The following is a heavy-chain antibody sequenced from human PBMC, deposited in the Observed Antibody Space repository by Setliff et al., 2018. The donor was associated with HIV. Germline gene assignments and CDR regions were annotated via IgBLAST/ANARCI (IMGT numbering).Heavy chain of an antibody. CDR1: GYSISRDHY. J-gene: IGHJ4*02. Sequence: PSETLSLTCAVSGYSISRDHYWAWIRQPPGKGLEYIGNIYHSGSTLYKPSLKSRVTMSVDTSKNQFSLKLNSVTAADTAVYHCARLSSYRSSSYYFDYWGQGALVTVSS. V-gene: IGHV4-38-2*01. CDR3: ARLSSYRSSSYYFDY. D-gene: IGHD6-6*01. CDR2: IYHSGST.